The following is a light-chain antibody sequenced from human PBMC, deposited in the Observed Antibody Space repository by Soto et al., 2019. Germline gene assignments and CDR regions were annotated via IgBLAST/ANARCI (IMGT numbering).Light chain of an antibody. CDR2: AVS. CDR3: SSYAGSSVV. J-gene: IGLJ2*01. CDR1: SSDVGGHNY. V-gene: IGLV2-8*01. Sequence: QSALTQPPSASGSPGQSVTISCTGTSSDVGGHNYVSWYQQHPGKAPKLMISAVSKRPSGVPDRFSGSKSGNTASLTVSGLQAEDEADYYCSSYAGSSVVFGGGTKLTVL.